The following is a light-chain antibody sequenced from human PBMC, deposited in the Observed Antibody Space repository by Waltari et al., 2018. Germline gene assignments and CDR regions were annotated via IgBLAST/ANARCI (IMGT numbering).Light chain of an antibody. CDR2: VNSDGSH. Sequence: QLVLTQSPSASASLGASVKLTCTLSSGHSSYAIAWHQQQPEKGPRYLMKVNSDGSHTKGDEIPDRFSGSSSGAERYLTIASLQSEDEADYYCQTWGTGIGVFGGGTQLTVL. CDR3: QTWGTGIGV. CDR1: SGHSSYA. J-gene: IGLJ7*01. V-gene: IGLV4-69*02.